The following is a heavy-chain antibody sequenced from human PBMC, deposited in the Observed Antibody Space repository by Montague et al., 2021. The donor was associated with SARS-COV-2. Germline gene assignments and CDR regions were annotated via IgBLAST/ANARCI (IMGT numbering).Heavy chain of an antibody. CDR3: ARTGIAVAGPSFDY. J-gene: IGHJ4*02. CDR1: GFSLSTSGMR. V-gene: IGHV2-70*04. CDR2: IDWDDDK. Sequence: PALVKPTQTLTLTCTFSGFSLSTSGMRVSWIRQPPGKALEWLARIDWDDDKYYSTSLKTRLTISKDTSKNQVVLTMTNMDPVDTATYYCARTGIAVAGPSFDYWGQGTLVTVSS. D-gene: IGHD6-19*01.